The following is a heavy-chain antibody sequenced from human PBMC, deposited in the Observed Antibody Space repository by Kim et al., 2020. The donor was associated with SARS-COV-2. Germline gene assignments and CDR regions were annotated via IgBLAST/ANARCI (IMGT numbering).Heavy chain of an antibody. J-gene: IGHJ4*02. CDR2: IKLAGSEK. CDR3: AREDWYSCDW. Sequence: GGSLRLSCAASGFTFSGYWMNWVCKAPGNGPEWQANIKLAGSEKGYVDSVKGRFIISRDNAENSRYLQMNSLRVEDTPVYYCAREDWYSCDWWRQGTLVTVSS. D-gene: IGHD3-9*01. V-gene: IGHV3-7*01. CDR1: GFTFSGYW.